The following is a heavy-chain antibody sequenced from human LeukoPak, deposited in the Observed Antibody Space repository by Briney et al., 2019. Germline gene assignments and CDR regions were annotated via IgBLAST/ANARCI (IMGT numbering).Heavy chain of an antibody. CDR3: AREYDFWSGYYSPRPAGSTDYYYMDV. D-gene: IGHD3-3*01. V-gene: IGHV1-69*05. J-gene: IGHJ6*03. CDR1: GGTFSSYA. Sequence: ASVKVSCKASGGTFSSYAISWVRQAPGQGLEWMGGIIPIFGTANYAQKFQGRVTITTDESTSTAYMELSSLRSEDTAVYYCAREYDFWSGYYSPRPAGSTDYYYMDVWGKGTTVTVSS. CDR2: IIPIFGTA.